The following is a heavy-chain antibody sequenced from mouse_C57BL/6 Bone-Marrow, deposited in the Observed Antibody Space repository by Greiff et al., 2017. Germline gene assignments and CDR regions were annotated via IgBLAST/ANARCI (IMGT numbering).Heavy chain of an antibody. CDR3: ARRRVLLPSMDY. CDR2: INPSSGYT. V-gene: IGHV1-7*01. CDR1: GYTFTSYW. D-gene: IGHD1-1*01. J-gene: IGHJ4*01. Sequence: VQLQQSGAELAKPGASVQLSCKASGYTFTSYWMHWVKQRPGQGLEWIGYINPSSGYTKYNQKFQDKATLTADKSSSTAYMQLSILTYEDSAVYYCARRRVLLPSMDYWGQGTSVTVSS.